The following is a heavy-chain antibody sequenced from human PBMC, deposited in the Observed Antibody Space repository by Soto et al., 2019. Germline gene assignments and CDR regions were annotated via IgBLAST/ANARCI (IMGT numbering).Heavy chain of an antibody. CDR1: GFTFNSYA. V-gene: IGHV3-23*01. D-gene: IGHD1-7*01. J-gene: IGHJ4*02. CDR2: ISGSGGST. CDR3: AKGNYYFDF. Sequence: EVQLLESGGGLVQPGGSLRLSCAASGFTFNSYAMSWVRQAPGKGLERVSDISGSGGSTYYADSVKGRFTMSRDNSKNTLYLQLSSLRAEDTAVYYCAKGNYYFDFWGQGTLVTVSS.